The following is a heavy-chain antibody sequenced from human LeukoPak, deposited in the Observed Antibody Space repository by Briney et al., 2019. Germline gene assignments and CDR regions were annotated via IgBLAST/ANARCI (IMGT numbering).Heavy chain of an antibody. CDR2: IGSSSSYI. D-gene: IGHD3-9*01. V-gene: IGHV3-21*01. CDR1: GFTFSSYS. CDR3: ARTYYDILTGYYFDY. J-gene: IGHJ4*02. Sequence: GGSLRLSCAASGFTFSSYSMNWVRQAPGKGLEWVSSIGSSSSYIYYADSVKGRFTISRDNAKNSLYLQMNSLRAEDTAVYYCARTYYDILTGYYFDYWGQGTLVTVSS.